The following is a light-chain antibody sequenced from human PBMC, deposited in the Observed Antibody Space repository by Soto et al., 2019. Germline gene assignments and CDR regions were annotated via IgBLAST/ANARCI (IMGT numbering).Light chain of an antibody. CDR2: GAS. CDR3: QQYGSSPMYT. CDR1: QSVSSNY. Sequence: EIVLTQSPGTLSLSPGERATLSCRASQSVSSNYLAWYQQKPGQAPRLLIYGASRSATGIPDRFSVSGSGTDFTLTISRLEPEDFAVYYCQQYGSSPMYTFGQGTNLEIK. V-gene: IGKV3-20*01. J-gene: IGKJ2*01.